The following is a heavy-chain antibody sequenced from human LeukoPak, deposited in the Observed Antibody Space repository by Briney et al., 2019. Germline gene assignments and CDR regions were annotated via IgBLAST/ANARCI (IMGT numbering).Heavy chain of an antibody. CDR1: GFTVSSNY. CDR3: AREIIQLPGYDY. J-gene: IGHJ4*02. CDR2: IYSGGST. V-gene: IGHV3-53*01. D-gene: IGHD5-18*01. Sequence: SGGSLRLSCAASGFTVSSNYMSWVRQVPGKGLEWVSVIYSGGSTYYADSVKGRFTISRDNSKNTLYLQMNSLRAGDTAVYYCAREIIQLPGYDYWGQGTLVTVSS.